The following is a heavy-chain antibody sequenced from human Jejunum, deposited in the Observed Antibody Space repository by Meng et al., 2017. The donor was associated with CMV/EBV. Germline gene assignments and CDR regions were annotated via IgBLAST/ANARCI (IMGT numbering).Heavy chain of an antibody. Sequence: DAAGGLYSPRRSMAPLCIGSGFPFSSSNTNWVRQAAGKGMEWVSTISSSRRYLNYADYVKGRFTISRDNAKNSLYLQMNSLRVEDTAIYYCARDIDHWGQGTLVTVSS. CDR2: ISSSRRYL. J-gene: IGHJ5*02. CDR1: GFPFSSSN. V-gene: IGHV3-21*01. CDR3: ARDIDH.